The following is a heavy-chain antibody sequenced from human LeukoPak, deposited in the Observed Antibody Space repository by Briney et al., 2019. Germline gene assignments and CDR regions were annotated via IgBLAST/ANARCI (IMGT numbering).Heavy chain of an antibody. CDR3: ARGFGAVVVAATKGKYNWFDP. Sequence: PGGSLRLSCAASGFTFSSYAMHWVRQAPGKGLEWVAVISYDGSNKYYADSVKGRFTISRDNAKNTLYLQMNSLRAEDTAVYYCARGFGAVVVAATKGKYNWFDPWGQGTLVTVSS. D-gene: IGHD2-15*01. J-gene: IGHJ5*02. V-gene: IGHV3-30*04. CDR2: ISYDGSNK. CDR1: GFTFSSYA.